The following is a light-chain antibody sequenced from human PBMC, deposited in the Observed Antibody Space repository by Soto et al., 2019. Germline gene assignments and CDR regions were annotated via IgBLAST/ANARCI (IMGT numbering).Light chain of an antibody. CDR2: AAS. CDR3: QQYYSYPPIT. Sequence: AIRMTQSPSSLSVSTVDRVTITCRASQVISSWLAWYQQKPGKAPKLLIYAASTLQSWVPSRFSGSGSGTHFTLTISCLQSEDFATYYCQQYYSYPPITSGQATRPEIK. V-gene: IGKV1-8*01. CDR1: QVISSW. J-gene: IGKJ5*01.